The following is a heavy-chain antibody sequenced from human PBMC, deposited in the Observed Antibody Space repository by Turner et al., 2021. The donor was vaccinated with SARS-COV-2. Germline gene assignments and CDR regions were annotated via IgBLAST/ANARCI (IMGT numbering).Heavy chain of an antibody. V-gene: IGHV3-33*01. Sequence: QVQLVKSGGGVVQPGRSLRLSCAASGFTFSSYGMHWVRQAPGKGLEWVAVIWYDGSNKYYADSVKGRFTISRDNSKNTLYLQMNSLRAEDTAVYYCARDGGYSGYAYFDYWGQGTLVTVSS. D-gene: IGHD5-12*01. CDR2: IWYDGSNK. CDR1: GFTFSSYG. J-gene: IGHJ4*02. CDR3: ARDGGYSGYAYFDY.